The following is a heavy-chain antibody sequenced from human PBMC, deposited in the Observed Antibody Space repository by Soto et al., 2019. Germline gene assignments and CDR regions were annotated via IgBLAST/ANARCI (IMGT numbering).Heavy chain of an antibody. CDR2: IYYSGTT. Sequence: QVQLQESGPGLVKPSETLSLTCSVSGDSVSSGSYCWAWIRQPPGKGLEWIGYIYYSGTTDYNSSLKSRVTISVDTSKNQFSLKLSSVTAADTAVYYCARTDSRGRWAAWYWGQGILVTVSS. CDR3: ARTDSRGRWAAWY. D-gene: IGHD3-22*01. V-gene: IGHV4-61*01. J-gene: IGHJ4*02. CDR1: GDSVSSGSYC.